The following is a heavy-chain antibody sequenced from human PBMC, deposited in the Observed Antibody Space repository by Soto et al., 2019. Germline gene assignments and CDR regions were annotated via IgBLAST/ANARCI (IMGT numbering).Heavy chain of an antibody. D-gene: IGHD5-18*01. Sequence: SVKVSCKASGGTFSSYAISWVRQAPGQGLEWMGGIIPIFGTANYAQKFQGRVTITADESTSTAYMELSSLGSEDTAVYYCATYAVDTAMVANYFDYWGQGTLVTVSS. CDR1: GGTFSSYA. CDR2: IIPIFGTA. J-gene: IGHJ4*02. V-gene: IGHV1-69*13. CDR3: ATYAVDTAMVANYFDY.